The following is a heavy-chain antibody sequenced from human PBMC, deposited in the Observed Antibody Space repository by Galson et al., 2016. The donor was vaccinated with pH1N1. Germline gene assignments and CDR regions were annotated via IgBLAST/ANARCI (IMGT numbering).Heavy chain of an antibody. Sequence: SVKVSCKASGYSVTRYYMHWVRQAPGQGLEWMGIIDPSDGTTTYSQKFRGRITMTRDTPKNSVYMELSSLTSDDTAVYYCARRYYFDYWGQGTLITVSS. CDR3: ARRYYFDY. CDR2: IDPSDGTT. J-gene: IGHJ4*02. V-gene: IGHV1-46*01. CDR1: GYSVTRYY.